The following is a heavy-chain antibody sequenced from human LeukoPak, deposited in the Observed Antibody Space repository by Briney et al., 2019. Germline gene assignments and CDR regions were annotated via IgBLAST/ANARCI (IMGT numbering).Heavy chain of an antibody. D-gene: IGHD3-22*01. Sequence: GGSLRLSCTASGFTFDDYAMHWVRQAPGQGLEWVSGISWNNGSIAYADSVKGRFTISRDNAKNSLYLQMNSLRGEDTALYYCAKANPDYDSSGYYEGPHDAFDIWGQGTMVTVSS. J-gene: IGHJ3*02. V-gene: IGHV3-9*01. CDR3: AKANPDYDSSGYYEGPHDAFDI. CDR2: ISWNNGSI. CDR1: GFTFDDYA.